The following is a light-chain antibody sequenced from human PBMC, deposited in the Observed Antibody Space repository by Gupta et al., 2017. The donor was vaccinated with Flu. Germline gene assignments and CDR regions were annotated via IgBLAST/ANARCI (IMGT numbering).Light chain of an antibody. V-gene: IGLV2-14*01. J-gene: IGLJ2*01. Sequence: HSALSHPASAAGSPARPITISSTGTSSDVGGYNYVCWYQQPPGKAPQVMIDEVRHRPSGVSNCFAGSKSGTTASPTISGLQAEDEADYYCSSYTSSSTGLFGGGTKLTVL. CDR1: SSDVGGYNY. CDR3: SSYTSSSTGL. CDR2: EVR.